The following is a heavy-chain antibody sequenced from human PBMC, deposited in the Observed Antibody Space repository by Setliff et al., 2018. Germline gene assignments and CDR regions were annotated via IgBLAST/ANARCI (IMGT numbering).Heavy chain of an antibody. Sequence: GESLKISCTASRFTFSVYVMAWVRQAPGKGLEWVSSITGSGGGTYYADSVKGRFIVSRDNSKNTLYLQMNSLGAEDTALYYCARAHRYFSDTSCYFYDQGRSAFDVWGQGTMVTVSS. CDR2: ITGSGGGT. V-gene: IGHV3-23*01. CDR1: RFTFSVYV. CDR3: ARAHRYFSDTSCYFYDQGRSAFDV. J-gene: IGHJ3*01. D-gene: IGHD3-22*01.